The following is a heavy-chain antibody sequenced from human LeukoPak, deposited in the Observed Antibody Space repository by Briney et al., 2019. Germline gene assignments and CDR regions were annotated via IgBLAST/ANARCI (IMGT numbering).Heavy chain of an antibody. CDR1: GDSISSSY. CDR2: IYHSGIT. Sequence: SETLSLTCSVSGDSISSSYWSWIRQPPGKGLEWTGHIYHSGITSYNPSLRGRVTMSIDTSKNQLSLKLTSVTAADTALYYCARDRMPSTYRGLDVWGQGTTVTVSS. J-gene: IGHJ6*02. D-gene: IGHD2-2*01. V-gene: IGHV4-59*01. CDR3: ARDRMPSTYRGLDV.